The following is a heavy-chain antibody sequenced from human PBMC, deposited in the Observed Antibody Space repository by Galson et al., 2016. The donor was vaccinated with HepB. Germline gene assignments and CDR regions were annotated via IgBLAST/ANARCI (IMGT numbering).Heavy chain of an antibody. D-gene: IGHD4-23*01. Sequence: PALVKPTQTLTVTCTLSGFSLSTSGMCVSWIRQPPGKALEWLALIDWDDEKYYATSLKTRVTISRDTSKNQVVLTMTNMDPVDTATYYCARTRDGGNWIFDYWGQGTLVTVSS. CDR1: GFSLSTSGMC. CDR3: ARTRDGGNWIFDY. J-gene: IGHJ4*02. V-gene: IGHV2-70*01. CDR2: IDWDDEK.